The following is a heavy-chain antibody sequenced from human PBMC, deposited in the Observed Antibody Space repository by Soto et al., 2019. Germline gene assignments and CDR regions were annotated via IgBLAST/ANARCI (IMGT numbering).Heavy chain of an antibody. CDR3: ARDKSGDCSSTSCYTKGGMDV. Sequence: ASVKVSCKASGYTFTSYYMHWVRQAPGQGLEWMGIINPSGGSTSYAQKFQGRVTMTRDTSTSTVYMELSSLRSGDTAVYYCARDKSGDCSSTSCYTKGGMDVWGQGTTVTVSS. V-gene: IGHV1-46*01. CDR1: GYTFTSYY. CDR2: INPSGGST. J-gene: IGHJ6*02. D-gene: IGHD2-2*02.